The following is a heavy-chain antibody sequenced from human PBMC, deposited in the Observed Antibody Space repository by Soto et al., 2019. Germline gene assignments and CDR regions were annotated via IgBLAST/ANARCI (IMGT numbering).Heavy chain of an antibody. CDR1: GGSISSYY. CDR2: IYYSGST. D-gene: IGHD3-22*01. CDR3: ARSLMYYYDSNGYYWFDY. J-gene: IGHJ4*02. Sequence: TSETLSLTCTVSGGSISSYYWSWIRQPPGKGLGWIGYIYYSGSTNYNPSLKSRVTISVDTSKNQFSLKLSSVTAADMAVYYCARSLMYYYDSNGYYWFDYWGQGTLVTVSS. V-gene: IGHV4-59*01.